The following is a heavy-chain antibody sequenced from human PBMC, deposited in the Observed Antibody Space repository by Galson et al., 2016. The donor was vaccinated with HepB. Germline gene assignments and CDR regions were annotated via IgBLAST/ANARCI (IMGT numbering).Heavy chain of an antibody. J-gene: IGHJ6*02. V-gene: IGHV3-13*01. CDR2: IDAAGDT. Sequence: SLRLSCAASEFTFSRYDMHWVRQATGKGLGWVSGIDAAGDTFYPGSVKGRFTISRDNAKNSFYLQMDSLRPADTAVYYCARMDGNNYYGMDVWGQGTTVTVSS. D-gene: IGHD1/OR15-1a*01. CDR1: EFTFSRYD. CDR3: ARMDGNNYYGMDV.